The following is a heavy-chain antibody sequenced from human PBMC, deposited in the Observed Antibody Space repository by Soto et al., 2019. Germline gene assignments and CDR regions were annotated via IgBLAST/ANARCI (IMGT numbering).Heavy chain of an antibody. J-gene: IGHJ6*02. CDR3: ARDNPYSGSYYVGYYYGMDV. CDR2: ISYDGSNK. Sequence: GGSLRLSCSASLFTFSSYAMHWVRQAPGKGLEWVAVISYDGSNKYYADSVKGRFTISRDNSKNTLYLQMNSLRAEDTAVYYCARDNPYSGSYYVGYYYGMDVWGQGTTVTVSS. D-gene: IGHD1-26*01. V-gene: IGHV3-30-3*01. CDR1: LFTFSSYA.